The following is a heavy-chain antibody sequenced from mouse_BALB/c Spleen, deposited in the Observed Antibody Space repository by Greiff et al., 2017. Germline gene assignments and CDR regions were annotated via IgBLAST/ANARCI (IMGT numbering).Heavy chain of an antibody. V-gene: IGHV3-6*02. CDR1: GYSITSGYY. CDR3: ARYYGGAMDY. CDR2: ISYDGSN. D-gene: IGHD1-2*01. J-gene: IGHJ4*01. Sequence: VQLQQSGPGLVKPSQSLSLTCSVTGYSITSGYYWNWIRQFPGNKLEWMGYISYDGSNNYNPSLKNRISITRDTSKNQFFLKLNSVTTEDTATYYCARYYGGAMDYWGQGTSVTVSS.